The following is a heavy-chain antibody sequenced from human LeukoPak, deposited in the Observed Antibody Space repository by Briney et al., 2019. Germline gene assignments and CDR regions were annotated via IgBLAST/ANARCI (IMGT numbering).Heavy chain of an antibody. CDR1: GFTFNSYW. J-gene: IGHJ4*02. CDR3: ATSNWGSDY. Sequence: PGGSLRLSCAVSGFTFNSYWMSWVRQAPGKGLEWVANTNQGGSERYNVDSVKGRFTISRDNAKNSLYLQMNSLRAEDTAVYYCATSNWGSDYWGQGILVTVSS. V-gene: IGHV3-7*01. D-gene: IGHD7-27*01. CDR2: TNQGGSER.